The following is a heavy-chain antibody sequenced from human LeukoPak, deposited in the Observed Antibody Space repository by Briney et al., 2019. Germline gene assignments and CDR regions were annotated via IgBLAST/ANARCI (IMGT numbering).Heavy chain of an antibody. CDR2: IYYSGST. D-gene: IGHD3-3*01. CDR1: GGSISSSSYY. J-gene: IGHJ4*02. V-gene: IGHV4-61*05. CDR3: ARGFRYYDFWSGSLYFDY. Sequence: SETLSLTCTVSGGSISSSSYYWGWIRQPPGKGLEWIGYIYYSGSTNYNPSLKSRVTISVDTSKNQFSLKLSSVTAADTAVYYCARGFRYYDFWSGSLYFDYWGQGTLATVSS.